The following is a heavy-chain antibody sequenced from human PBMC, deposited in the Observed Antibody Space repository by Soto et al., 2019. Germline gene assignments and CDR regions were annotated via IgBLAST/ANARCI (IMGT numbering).Heavy chain of an antibody. V-gene: IGHV1-69*02. CDR1: GGTFSTYT. CDR2: IIPMLTVR. CDR3: SIGSWSAETFDV. Sequence: VHLLQSGAEVKEPGSSVKVSCKAAGGTFSTYTLIWVRQAPGQGLEWMGRIIPMLTVRNSAQKFQGRVTLTADKSTSTAFMELTSLRSDATAVYYCSIGSWSAETFDVWGQGTMVTVSS. J-gene: IGHJ3*01. D-gene: IGHD2-2*01.